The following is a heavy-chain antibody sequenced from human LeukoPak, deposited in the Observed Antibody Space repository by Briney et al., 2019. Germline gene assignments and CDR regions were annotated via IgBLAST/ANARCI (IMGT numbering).Heavy chain of an antibody. CDR1: GYRFTTYW. D-gene: IGHD1-26*01. CDR2: ISPGDSDT. CDR3: ARQRQNSGSHYDAFDI. V-gene: IGHV5-51*01. Sequence: ESLKISYKGSGYRFTTYWMGWVRQMPGKGLEWMGIISPGDSDTRYSPSFQGQVTMSADKSITTAYLQWSKLKDTEAPIYTCARQRQNSGSHYDAFDIWGQGTVVTVSS. J-gene: IGHJ3*02.